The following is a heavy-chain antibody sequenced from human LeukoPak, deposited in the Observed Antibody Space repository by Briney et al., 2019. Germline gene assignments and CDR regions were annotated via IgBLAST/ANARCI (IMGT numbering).Heavy chain of an antibody. CDR2: ISGSGGST. CDR3: ARGTITMVRGVIKPFDY. CDR1: GFTFSSYV. J-gene: IGHJ4*02. D-gene: IGHD3-10*01. V-gene: IGHV3-23*01. Sequence: PGGSLRLSCAASGFTFSSYVMSWVRQAPGKGLEWVSAISGSGGSTYYADSVKGRFTISRDNSKNTLYLQMNSLRAEDTAVYYCARGTITMVRGVIKPFDYWGQGTLVTVSS.